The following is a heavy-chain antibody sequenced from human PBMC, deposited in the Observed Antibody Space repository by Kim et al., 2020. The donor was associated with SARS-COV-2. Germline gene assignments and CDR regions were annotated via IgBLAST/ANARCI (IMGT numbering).Heavy chain of an antibody. CDR2: IYYSGST. CDR3: ARARTPPITMVRGVTRFDP. D-gene: IGHD3-10*01. J-gene: IGHJ5*02. Sequence: TLSLTCTVSGGSISSGGYYWSWIRQHPGKDLEWIGYIYYSGSTYYNPSLKSRVTISVDTSKNQFSLKLSSVTAADTAVYYCARARTPPITMVRGVTRFDPWGQGTLVTVSS. CDR1: GGSISSGGYY. V-gene: IGHV4-31*03.